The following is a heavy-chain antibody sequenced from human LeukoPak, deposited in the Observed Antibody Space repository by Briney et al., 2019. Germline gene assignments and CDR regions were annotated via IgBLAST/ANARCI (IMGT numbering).Heavy chain of an antibody. V-gene: IGHV3-7*01. D-gene: IGHD1-7*01. Sequence: RSGGSLRLSCAASGFTFSDYYMSWIRQAPGKGLEWVANIKQDGSEKYYVDSVKGRFTISRDNAKNSLYLQMNSLRAEDTAVYYCARDRPSTRTTPIWGQGTMVTVSS. CDR3: ARDRPSTRTTPI. CDR2: IKQDGSEK. CDR1: GFTFSDYY. J-gene: IGHJ3*02.